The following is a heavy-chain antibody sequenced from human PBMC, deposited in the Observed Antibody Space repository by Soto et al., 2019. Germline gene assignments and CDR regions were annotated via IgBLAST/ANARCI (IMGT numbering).Heavy chain of an antibody. J-gene: IGHJ3*01. CDR2: ISSSSDYI. D-gene: IGHD3-22*01. CDR1: GFPFSSYS. CDR3: ARVGYYDSSGLGL. Sequence: EVQLVESGGGLVKPGGSLRLSCAASGFPFSSYSMNWVRQAPGKGLEWVSSISSSSDYIYYADSVKGRFAISRDNAKNSVYLQMNSLRGEDTGVYYCARVGYYDSSGLGLWGQGTMVTVGS. V-gene: IGHV3-21*02.